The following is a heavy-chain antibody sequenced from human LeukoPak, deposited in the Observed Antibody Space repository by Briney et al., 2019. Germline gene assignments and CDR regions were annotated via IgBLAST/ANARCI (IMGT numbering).Heavy chain of an antibody. CDR2: IRNSGSTT. D-gene: IGHD4/OR15-4a*01. V-gene: IGHV3-23*01. CDR1: GFTFSNYA. J-gene: IGHJ5*02. CDR3: ARDVLNMAMPAWGRPLDS. Sequence: GGSLRLSCAASGFTFSNYAMTWVRQAPGKGLEWVSYIRNSGSTTYYADSVKARFTISRDNSKNTLYLQMNGLRAEDTAVYYCARDVLNMAMPAWGRPLDSWGQGALVIVSS.